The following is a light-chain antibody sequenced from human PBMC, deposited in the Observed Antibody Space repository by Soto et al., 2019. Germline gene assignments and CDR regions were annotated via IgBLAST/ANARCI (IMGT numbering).Light chain of an antibody. CDR2: DAS. V-gene: IGKV3-15*01. CDR3: QHYNSWPT. CDR1: QSVSSN. J-gene: IGKJ1*01. Sequence: EIVMTQSPATLSVSPGERATLSCRASQSVSSNLAWYQQKPGQAPRLLIYDASTRATGIPARFSGSGSGTEFSLTISSLQSEDFAFYYCQHYNSWPTLGQGTKVEIK.